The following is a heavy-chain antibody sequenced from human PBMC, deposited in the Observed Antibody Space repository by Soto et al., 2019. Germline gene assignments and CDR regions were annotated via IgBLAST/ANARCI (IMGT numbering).Heavy chain of an antibody. J-gene: IGHJ6*02. V-gene: IGHV3-48*03. Sequence: QPGGYPGLSCAASGFTFSSYEMNWVRQAPGKGLEWVSYISSSGSTIYYADSVKGRFTISRDNAKNSLYLQMNSLRAEDTAVYYCASDHYYVMAVWGQGTTVTFSS. CDR2: ISSSGSTI. CDR3: ASDHYYVMAV. CDR1: GFTFSSYE.